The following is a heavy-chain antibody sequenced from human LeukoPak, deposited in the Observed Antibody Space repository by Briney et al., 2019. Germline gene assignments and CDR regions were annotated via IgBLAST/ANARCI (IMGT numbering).Heavy chain of an antibody. J-gene: IGHJ3*02. CDR2: INQDGSEK. V-gene: IGHV3-7*01. Sequence: GGSLRLSCAASGFTFSSYWMSWVRQAPGKGLEWVANINQDGSEKYYVDSVKGRFTISRDNAKNSLYLQMNSLRAEDTAVYYRAREGRGAYYYDSSGYAFDIWGQGTMVTVSS. CDR3: AREGRGAYYYDSSGYAFDI. D-gene: IGHD3-22*01. CDR1: GFTFSSYW.